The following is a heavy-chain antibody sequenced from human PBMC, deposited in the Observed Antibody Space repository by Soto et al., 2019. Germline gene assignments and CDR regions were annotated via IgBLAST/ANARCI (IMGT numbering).Heavy chain of an antibody. J-gene: IGHJ4*02. CDR1: GSSISSSSYY. CDR2: IYYSGST. CDR3: ARHTPVISIAEQ. D-gene: IGHD2-21*01. V-gene: IGHV4-39*01. Sequence: PSETLSLTCTVSGSSISSSSYYWGWIRQPPGKGLGWIGRIYYSGSTYYNPSLQSRVTISVDTSKNHFSLKLRSVTAADTAVYYCARHTPVISIAEQWGQGTLDTFSS.